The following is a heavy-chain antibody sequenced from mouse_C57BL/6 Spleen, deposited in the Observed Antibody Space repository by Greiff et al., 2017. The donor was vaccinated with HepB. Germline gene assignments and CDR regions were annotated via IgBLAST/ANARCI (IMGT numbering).Heavy chain of an antibody. CDR1: GYSFTGYY. D-gene: IGHD1-1*01. CDR2: INPSTGGT. Sequence: VQLQQSGPELVKPGASVKISCKASGYSFTGYYMNWVKQSPEKSLEWIGEINPSTGGTTYNQKFKAKATLTVDKSSSTAYMQLKSLTSDDSAVYFCARTYYYGSSYYFDYWGQVTTLTVSS. J-gene: IGHJ2*01. CDR3: ARTYYYGSSYYFDY. V-gene: IGHV1-42*01.